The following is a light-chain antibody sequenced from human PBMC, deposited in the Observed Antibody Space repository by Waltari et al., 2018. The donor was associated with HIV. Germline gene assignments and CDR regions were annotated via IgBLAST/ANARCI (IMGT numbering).Light chain of an antibody. V-gene: IGLV2-8*01. CDR2: EVT. Sequence: QSALTQPPSASGSPGQSVTISCPGPSSDVGAYNHVPWYQPHPGKAPKLLISEVTKRPSGVPDRFSGSKSGNTASLTVSGLQAEDEADFYCSSYAGSNNVVFGGGTKLTVL. CDR3: SSYAGSNNVV. J-gene: IGLJ2*01. CDR1: SSDVGAYNH.